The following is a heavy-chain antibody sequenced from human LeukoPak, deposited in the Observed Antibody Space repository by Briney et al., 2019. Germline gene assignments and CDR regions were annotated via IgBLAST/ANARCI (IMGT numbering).Heavy chain of an antibody. J-gene: IGHJ3*02. Sequence: PSETLSLTCTVSGGSVSSTTYYWGWIRQPPGKGLEWVGSIHNSGSTYYNPSLKSRVTISVDTSKNQFSLRLSSVTAADSAVYYCARSVAVAAPTDAFEIWGQGTMVTVSS. D-gene: IGHD6-19*01. CDR3: ARSVAVAAPTDAFEI. V-gene: IGHV4-39*01. CDR2: IHNSGST. CDR1: GGSVSSTTYY.